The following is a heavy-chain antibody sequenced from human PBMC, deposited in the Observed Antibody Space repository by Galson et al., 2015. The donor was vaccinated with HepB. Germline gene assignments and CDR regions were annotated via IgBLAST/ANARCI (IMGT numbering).Heavy chain of an antibody. Sequence: SLGLACAASGFTFSSYSMNWARQAPGEGLEWVSRISSGSKTIYYADSVKGRFTISRDNAENSVYLQMNSLTAEDTAVYFCARRDSSSWYYFDFWGQGTLVTVSS. D-gene: IGHD6-13*01. CDR3: ARRDSSSWYYFDF. J-gene: IGHJ4*02. CDR2: ISSGSKTI. V-gene: IGHV3-48*01. CDR1: GFTFSSYS.